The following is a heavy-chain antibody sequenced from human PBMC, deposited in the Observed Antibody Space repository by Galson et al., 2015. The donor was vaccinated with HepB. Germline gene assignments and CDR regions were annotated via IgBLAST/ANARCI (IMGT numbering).Heavy chain of an antibody. Sequence: SVKVSCKASGYTFTSYGISWVRQAPGQGLEWMGWISAYNGNTNYAQKLQGRVTMTTDTSTSTAYMELRSLRSDDTAVYYCARWDAGVPAQYYYYGMDVWGQGTTVTVSS. V-gene: IGHV1-18*01. CDR3: ARWDAGVPAQYYYYGMDV. J-gene: IGHJ6*02. D-gene: IGHD2-2*01. CDR2: ISAYNGNT. CDR1: GYTFTSYG.